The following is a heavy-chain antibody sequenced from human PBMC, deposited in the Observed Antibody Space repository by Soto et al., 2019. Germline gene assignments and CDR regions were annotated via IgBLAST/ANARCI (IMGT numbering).Heavy chain of an antibody. Sequence: PSETLSLTCTVSGGSISSGDYYWSWIRQPPGKGLEWIGYIYYSGSTYFNPSLKSRVTISVDTSKNQFSLKLSSVTAADTAVYYCARYHQDIVLMVYNSWFDPWGQGTLVTAPQ. J-gene: IGHJ5*02. CDR2: IYYSGST. D-gene: IGHD2-8*01. CDR3: ARYHQDIVLMVYNSWFDP. CDR1: GGSISSGDYY. V-gene: IGHV4-30-4*01.